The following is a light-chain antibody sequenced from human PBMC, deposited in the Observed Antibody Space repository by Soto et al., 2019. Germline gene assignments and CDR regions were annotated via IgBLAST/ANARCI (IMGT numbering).Light chain of an antibody. CDR1: QSVSSIY. Sequence: EIVLTQSPGTLSLSPGEIATLSCRASQSVSSIYLAWYQQKPGQAPRLLIYGASSRATGIPDRFSGSGSGTDFTLTINRLEPEDSAVYYCQQYDTSPRTFGQGTKVEIK. CDR2: GAS. V-gene: IGKV3-20*01. J-gene: IGKJ1*01. CDR3: QQYDTSPRT.